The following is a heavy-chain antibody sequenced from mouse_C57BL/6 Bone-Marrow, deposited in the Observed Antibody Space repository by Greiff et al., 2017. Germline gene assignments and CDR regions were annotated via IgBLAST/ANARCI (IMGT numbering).Heavy chain of an antibody. CDR2: FYPGSGSI. CDR3: ARHEDHGCGSSVAWFAY. V-gene: IGHV1-62-2*01. J-gene: IGHJ3*01. D-gene: IGHD1-1*01. Sequence: QVQLQQSGAELVKPGASVKLSCKASGYTFTEYTVHWVKQRSGQGLEWIGWFYPGSGSIKYNEKFKDKATLTADKSSSTVYMELSRLTSEDSAVYFCARHEDHGCGSSVAWFAYWGQGTLVTVSA. CDR1: GYTFTEYT.